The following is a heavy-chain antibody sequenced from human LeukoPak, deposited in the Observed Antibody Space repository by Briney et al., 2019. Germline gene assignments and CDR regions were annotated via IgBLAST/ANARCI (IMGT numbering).Heavy chain of an antibody. V-gene: IGHV4-38-2*02. CDR3: ARNARYNWFDP. CDR2: IYHSGSI. CDR1: GYSISSGFH. Sequence: PSETLSLTCTVSGYSISSGFHWGWIRQPPGKGLEWIGSIYHSGSIYHKPSLKSRVTISVDTSKNQFSLKVSSVTAADTAVYYCARNARYNWFDPWGQGTLVTVSS. J-gene: IGHJ5*02.